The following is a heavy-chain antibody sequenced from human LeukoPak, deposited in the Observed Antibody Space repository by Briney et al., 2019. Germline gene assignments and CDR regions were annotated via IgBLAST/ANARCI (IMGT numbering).Heavy chain of an antibody. CDR1: GFTVDDYA. CDR2: ISWNGGDI. Sequence: GGSLRLSCAASGFTVDDYAMHWVRQAPGKGLEWVSGISWNGGDIGYADSVKGRFTISRDTAKNSLYLQMNSLRVEDAALYYCTRDLEYSSSPGYFQHWGQGTLVTVSS. V-gene: IGHV3-9*01. J-gene: IGHJ1*01. CDR3: TRDLEYSSSPGYFQH. D-gene: IGHD6-6*01.